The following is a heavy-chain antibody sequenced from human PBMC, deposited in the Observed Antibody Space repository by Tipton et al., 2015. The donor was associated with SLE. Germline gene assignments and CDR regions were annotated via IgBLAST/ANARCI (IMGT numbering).Heavy chain of an antibody. CDR3: AEVRATMVRGVKFYFYGMDV. CDR1: GGSFNNYY. Sequence: GLVKPSETLSLTCVVYGGSFNNYYWSWIRQPPGKGLEWIGSIHYSGSTYYNPSLTSRVTISVDTSKNHFSLKLSSVTAADTAVYYCAEVRATMVRGVKFYFYGMDVWGQGTTVTVSS. V-gene: IGHV4-59*04. CDR2: IHYSGST. D-gene: IGHD3-10*01. J-gene: IGHJ6*02.